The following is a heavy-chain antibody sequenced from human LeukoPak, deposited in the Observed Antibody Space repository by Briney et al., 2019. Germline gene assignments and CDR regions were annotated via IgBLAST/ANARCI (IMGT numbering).Heavy chain of an antibody. CDR2: ISGACRST. Sequence: GSLRLSCAACGFIFSIYTMVWVRQARGGGGEGVAGISGACRSTSYAASVKGRLAISRDHAKSPLHLQINSLRAEDTAVYYCVKDFGRNIGAPGYWGRGTLVTVSS. CDR1: GFIFSIYT. J-gene: IGHJ4*02. D-gene: IGHD2/OR15-2a*01. V-gene: IGHV3-23*01. CDR3: VKDFGRNIGAPGY.